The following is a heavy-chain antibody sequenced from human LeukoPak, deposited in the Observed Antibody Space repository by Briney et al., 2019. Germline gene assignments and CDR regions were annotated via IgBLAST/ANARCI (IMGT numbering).Heavy chain of an antibody. J-gene: IGHJ5*02. D-gene: IGHD2-15*01. V-gene: IGHV3-30*18. CDR2: ISYDGSNK. Sequence: GRSLRLSCAASGFTFSSYGMHWVRQAPGKGLEWVAVISYDGSNKYYADSVKGRFTISRDNSKNTLHLQMNSLRAEGTAVYYCAKSCSGGSCFDPWGQGTLVTVSS. CDR1: GFTFSSYG. CDR3: AKSCSGGSCFDP.